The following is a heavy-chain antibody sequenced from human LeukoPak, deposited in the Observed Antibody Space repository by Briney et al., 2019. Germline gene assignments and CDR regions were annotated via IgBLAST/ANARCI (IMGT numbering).Heavy chain of an antibody. D-gene: IGHD3-22*01. J-gene: IGHJ4*02. CDR3: ARHRSGYGGLLDY. V-gene: IGHV4-39*01. Sequence: SETLSLTCTVSGGSISSSCYYWGWIPQPPGQGLEWIGSIYDSGSTYYTPYHKRRVTISIDTSKNQFSLKLSSVTAADTAVYYCARHRSGYGGLLDYWGQGTLVTVSS. CDR2: IYDSGST. CDR1: GGSISSSCYY.